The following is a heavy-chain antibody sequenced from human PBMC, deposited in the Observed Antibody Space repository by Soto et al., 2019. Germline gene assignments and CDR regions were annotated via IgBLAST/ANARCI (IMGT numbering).Heavy chain of an antibody. CDR2: LNHNTGNS. CDR3: ARRAETNGWNGFGADKYYFDF. CDR1: GYTFTSYD. Sequence: QVQLVQSGAEVRKPGASVKVSCEASGYTFTSYDIYWVRQATGQGLEWMGWLNHNTGNSGYAQKFQGRITVTSDTSINPVHMELSSLRSEDTAVYYCARRAETNGWNGFGADKYYFDFWGQGTLVTVSS. D-gene: IGHD1-1*01. J-gene: IGHJ4*02. V-gene: IGHV1-8*01.